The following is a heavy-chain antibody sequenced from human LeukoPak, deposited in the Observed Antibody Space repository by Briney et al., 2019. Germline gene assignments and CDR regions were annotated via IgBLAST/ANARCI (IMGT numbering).Heavy chain of an antibody. CDR2: ISGSGGST. V-gene: IGHV3-23*01. CDR1: GFTFSSYA. D-gene: IGHD2-2*01. Sequence: GGSLRLSCAASGFTFSSYAMSWVRQAPGKGLEWVSAISGSGGSTYYADSVKGRFTISRDNSKNTLYLQMNSLRAEDTAVYYCAKDCSSTSCYASLFDYWGQGTLVTVSS. CDR3: AKDCSSTSCYASLFDY. J-gene: IGHJ4*02.